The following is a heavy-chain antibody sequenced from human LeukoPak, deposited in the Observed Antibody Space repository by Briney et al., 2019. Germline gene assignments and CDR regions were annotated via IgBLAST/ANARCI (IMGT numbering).Heavy chain of an antibody. CDR1: GGSISSHY. Sequence: SETLSLTCTVSGGSISSHYWSWIRQPPGKGLEWIGYVYYSRSTNYNASLKSRVTISVDTSRNQFSLKLSSVTAADTAVYYCARDPAGVNAFDTWGKGTMVTASS. CDR3: ARDPAGVNAFDT. J-gene: IGHJ3*02. V-gene: IGHV4-59*11. CDR2: VYYSRST. D-gene: IGHD7-27*01.